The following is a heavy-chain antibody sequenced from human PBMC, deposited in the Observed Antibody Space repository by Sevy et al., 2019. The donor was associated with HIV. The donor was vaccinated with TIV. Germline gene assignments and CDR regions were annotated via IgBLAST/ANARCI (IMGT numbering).Heavy chain of an antibody. D-gene: IGHD3-10*01. CDR3: AREMVYYGSGSYSDY. V-gene: IGHV3-21*01. CDR1: GFTFSSYS. CDR2: ISSSTSSI. Sequence: GGSLRLSCAASGFTFSSYSMNWVRQAPGKGLEWVSSISSSTSSIYYADSVKGRFTISRDNAKNSLYLQMNSLRAEDTAVYYCAREMVYYGSGSYSDYWGLRTLVTVSS. J-gene: IGHJ4*02.